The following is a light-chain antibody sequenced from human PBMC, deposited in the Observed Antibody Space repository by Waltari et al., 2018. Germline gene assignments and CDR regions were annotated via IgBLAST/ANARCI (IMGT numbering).Light chain of an antibody. CDR2: KDS. CDR1: VLAKKY. Sequence: SYELTQPSSVSVSPGQTARITCSGDVLAKKYARWFQQKPGQAPVLVIYKDSERPSGIPGRFSGSSSGTTVTLTISGAQVEDEADYYCYSAADNNLVCGGGTKLTVL. J-gene: IGLJ3*02. V-gene: IGLV3-27*01. CDR3: YSAADNNLV.